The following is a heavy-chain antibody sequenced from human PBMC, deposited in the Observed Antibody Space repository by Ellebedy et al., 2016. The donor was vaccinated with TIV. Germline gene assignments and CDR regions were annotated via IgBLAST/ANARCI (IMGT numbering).Heavy chain of an antibody. CDR1: GYRFTNYW. CDR2: IYPDDSDT. Sequence: GESLKISCKGSGYRFTNYWIGWVRQMPGKGLEWMGIIYPDDSDTRYSPSFEGLVTISADKSVSTAYLEWSSLKASDTAIYYCATLAVVAGQTYSWFFDFWGRGTLVIVSS. D-gene: IGHD2-15*01. CDR3: ATLAVVAGQTYSWFFDF. J-gene: IGHJ2*01. V-gene: IGHV5-51*01.